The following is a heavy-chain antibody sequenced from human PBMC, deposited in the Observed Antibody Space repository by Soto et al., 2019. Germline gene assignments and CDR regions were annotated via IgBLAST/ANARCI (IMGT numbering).Heavy chain of an antibody. Sequence: QAQLVQSGAEAKQPGASVRVSCKASGYTFTDFALHWVRQAPGQRLEWMGWINVGNGNTGYSRKFQGRVTTDRDMSATTAYIEVTSLTSEDTAIYYCAREGAHYAPFDLWGQGTLVTVSS. D-gene: IGHD3-16*01. J-gene: IGHJ4*02. CDR2: INVGNGNT. V-gene: IGHV1-3*01. CDR3: AREGAHYAPFDL. CDR1: GYTFTDFA.